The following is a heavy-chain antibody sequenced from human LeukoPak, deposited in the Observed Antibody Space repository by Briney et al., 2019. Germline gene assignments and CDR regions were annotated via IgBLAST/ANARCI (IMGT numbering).Heavy chain of an antibody. CDR1: GGSISSYY. D-gene: IGHD3-22*01. CDR2: ICYSGST. CDR3: ARVYDSSGSYFDY. J-gene: IGHJ4*02. Sequence: SETLSLTCTVSGGSISSYYWSWIRQPPGKGLEWIGYICYSGSTNYNPSLKSRVTISVDTSKNQFSLKLSSVTAADTAVYYCARVYDSSGSYFDYWGQGTLVTVSS. V-gene: IGHV4-59*01.